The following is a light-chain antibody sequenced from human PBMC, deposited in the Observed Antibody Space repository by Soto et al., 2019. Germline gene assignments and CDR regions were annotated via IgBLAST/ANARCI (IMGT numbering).Light chain of an antibody. CDR1: HDISTY. J-gene: IGKJ1*01. CDR3: QQYNSYSPWT. V-gene: IGKV1-9*01. Sequence: DIQLTQSPSLLSASVGDRVTITCRASHDISTYLAWYQQKPGKAPKLMIYDVSKLRRGVPSRFSGGGSGTEFILTISSLQPEDFATYFCQQYNSYSPWTFGQGTKVDIK. CDR2: DVS.